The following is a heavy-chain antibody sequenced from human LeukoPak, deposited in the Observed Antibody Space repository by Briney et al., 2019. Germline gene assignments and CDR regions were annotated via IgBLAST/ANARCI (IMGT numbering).Heavy chain of an antibody. V-gene: IGHV3-30*02. CDR2: IRYDGSNK. J-gene: IGHJ1*01. CDR1: GFTFSSYG. CDR3: ARGEIGYCSGGSCYSKEYFQH. D-gene: IGHD2-15*01. Sequence: PGGSLRLSWAASGFTFSSYGMHWVRQAPGKGLEWVAFIRYDGSNKYYADSVKGRFTISRDNSKNTLYLQMNSLRAEDTAVYYCARGEIGYCSGGSCYSKEYFQHWGQGTLVTVSS.